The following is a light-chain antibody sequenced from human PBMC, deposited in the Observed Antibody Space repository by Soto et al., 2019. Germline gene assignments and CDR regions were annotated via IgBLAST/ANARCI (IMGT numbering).Light chain of an antibody. J-gene: IGKJ1*01. CDR1: ETVRSN. CDR2: DTS. V-gene: IGKV3-11*01. Sequence: VMTQSPDTLSVSPGERATLSCRASETVRSNLAWYQQRPGQAPRLLIYDTSKRATGIPARFSGSGFGTDYTLTISSLEPEDFALYYCHHRSKWRTFGQGTKVDIK. CDR3: HHRSKWRT.